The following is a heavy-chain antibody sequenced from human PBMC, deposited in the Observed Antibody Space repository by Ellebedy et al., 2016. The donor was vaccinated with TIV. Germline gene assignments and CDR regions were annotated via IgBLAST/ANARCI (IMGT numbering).Heavy chain of an antibody. J-gene: IGHJ4*02. V-gene: IGHV4-59*12. D-gene: IGHD3-9*01. Sequence: MPSETLSLTCPVSGGSISSFSWSWIRQPPGKKLEWIGYIYYTGSTNYNPSLKSRLTISVDTSKNQFSLNLTSVTAADTAVYYCATAVRDDWSLSLWGQGTQVTVSS. CDR2: IYYTGST. CDR3: ATAVRDDWSLSL. CDR1: GGSISSFS.